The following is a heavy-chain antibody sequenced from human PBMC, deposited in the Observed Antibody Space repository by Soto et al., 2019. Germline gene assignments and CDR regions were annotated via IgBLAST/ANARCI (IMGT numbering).Heavy chain of an antibody. CDR3: ASEDSSSPGKLDY. Sequence: ASVKVSCKASGYTFTSYGISWVRQAPGQRLEWMGWINAGNGNTKYSQKFQGRVTITRDTSASTAYMELSSLRSEDTAVYYCASEDSSSPGKLDYWGQGTLVTVSS. CDR2: INAGNGNT. D-gene: IGHD6-13*01. V-gene: IGHV1-3*01. CDR1: GYTFTSYG. J-gene: IGHJ4*02.